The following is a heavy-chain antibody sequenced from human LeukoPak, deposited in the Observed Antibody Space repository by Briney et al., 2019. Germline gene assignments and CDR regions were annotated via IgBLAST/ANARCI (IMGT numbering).Heavy chain of an antibody. J-gene: IGHJ4*02. D-gene: IGHD1-26*01. CDR2: IYYSGST. CDR3: AVPGGRGSLGGRYYFDY. CDR1: GGSISSSSYY. Sequence: SETLSLTCTVSGGSISSSSYYWGWIRQPPGKGLEWIGSIYYSGSTYYNPSLKSRVTISVDTSKNQFSLKLSSVTAADTAVYYCAVPGGRGSLGGRYYFDYWGQGTLVTVSS. V-gene: IGHV4-39*01.